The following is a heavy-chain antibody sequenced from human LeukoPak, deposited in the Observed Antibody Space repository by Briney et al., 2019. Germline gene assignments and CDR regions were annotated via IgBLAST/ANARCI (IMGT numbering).Heavy chain of an antibody. Sequence: GASVKVSCKVSGYTLTELSMHWVRQAPGKGLEWMGGFDPEDGETIYAQKFQGRVTMTEDTSTDTAYMELSSLRSEDTAVYYCATPRAPCYSSGSLYYYYGMDVWGQGTTVTVSS. CDR2: FDPEDGET. V-gene: IGHV1-24*01. D-gene: IGHD6-19*01. CDR3: ATPRAPCYSSGSLYYYYGMDV. CDR1: GYTLTELS. J-gene: IGHJ6*02.